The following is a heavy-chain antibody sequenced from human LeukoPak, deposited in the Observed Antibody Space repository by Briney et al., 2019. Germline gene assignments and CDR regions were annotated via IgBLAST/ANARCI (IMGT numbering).Heavy chain of an antibody. D-gene: IGHD6-13*01. CDR1: GFSLSTSGVG. Sequence: KESGPTLVKPTQTLTLTCTFSGFSLSTSGVGVGWIRQPPGKALEWLALIYWNDDKRYSPSLKSRLTITKDTSKNQVVLTMTNMDPVDTATYYCAHGFRRYSSSWYKVPPISDYWGQGTLVTVSS. V-gene: IGHV2-5*01. CDR2: IYWNDDK. CDR3: AHGFRRYSSSWYKVPPISDY. J-gene: IGHJ4*02.